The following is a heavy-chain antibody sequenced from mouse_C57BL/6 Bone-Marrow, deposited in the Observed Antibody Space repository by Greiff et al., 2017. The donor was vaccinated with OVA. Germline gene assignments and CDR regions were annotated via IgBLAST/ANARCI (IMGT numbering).Heavy chain of an antibody. CDR1: GYTFTDYY. Sequence: EVKLMESGPVLVKPGASVKMSCTASGYTFTDYYMNWVKQSHGKSLEWLGVINPYNGGTSYHPQFKGKATLTVDKSSSTAYMELNSLTSEDSAVYCCARWGWSPVDYWVQGTTLTGSS. CDR2: INPYNGGT. V-gene: IGHV1-19*01. J-gene: IGHJ2*01. CDR3: ARWGWSPVDY. D-gene: IGHD2-3*01.